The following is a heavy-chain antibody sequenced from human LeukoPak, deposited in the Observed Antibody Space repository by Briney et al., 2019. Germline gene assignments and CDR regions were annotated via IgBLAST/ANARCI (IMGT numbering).Heavy chain of an antibody. D-gene: IGHD2-15*01. J-gene: IGHJ3*02. V-gene: IGHV1-46*01. CDR3: ARVFWSGGSCYSSAFDM. CDR2: INPSGGST. Sequence: AAVKVSCKASVYTFTSYYMHWVRQAPGQGREWMGIINPSGGSTSYAQKFQRRDPMTRDMSTSTVYMELSSLRSEDTAVYYCARVFWSGGSCYSSAFDMWRQSTILTVSS. CDR1: VYTFTSYY.